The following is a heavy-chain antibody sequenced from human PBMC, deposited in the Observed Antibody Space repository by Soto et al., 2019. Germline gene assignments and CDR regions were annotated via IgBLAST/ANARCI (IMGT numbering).Heavy chain of an antibody. CDR2: FDPEDGET. Sequence: ASVKVSCTVSGYTLTDLSMQWVRQAPRKGLEWMGGFDPEDGETIYAQKFQGRVTMTEDTATDTAYMELSSLRSEDTAVYYCATHRSGRFLEWLPEGSLGYWGQGTLVTVSS. CDR1: GYTLTDLS. V-gene: IGHV1-24*01. J-gene: IGHJ4*02. CDR3: ATHRSGRFLEWLPEGSLGY. D-gene: IGHD3-3*01.